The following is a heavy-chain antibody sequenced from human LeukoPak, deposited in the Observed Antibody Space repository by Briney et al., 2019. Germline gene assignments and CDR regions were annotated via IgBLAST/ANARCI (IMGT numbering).Heavy chain of an antibody. CDR2: ISYTGST. Sequence: PSETLSLTCTVSGGSINNYYWSWIRQPPGEGLEWVGFISYTGSTNYNPSLKSRVTVSVDTSKNQFSLKVTSVTAADTAVYYCARTIKSGNYYWFDPWGQGTLVTVSS. D-gene: IGHD1-26*01. V-gene: IGHV4-59*01. CDR3: ARTIKSGNYYWFDP. CDR1: GGSINNYY. J-gene: IGHJ5*02.